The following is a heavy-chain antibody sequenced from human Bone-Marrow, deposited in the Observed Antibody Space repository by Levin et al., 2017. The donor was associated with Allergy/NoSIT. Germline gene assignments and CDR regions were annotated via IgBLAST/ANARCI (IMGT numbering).Heavy chain of an antibody. D-gene: IGHD3-22*01. CDR1: GYSFTSYW. CDR3: ATPPIRDPGMYYYDSSDYAFDI. Sequence: GESLKISCKGSGYSFTSYWIGWVRQMPGKGLEWMGIIYPGDSDTRYSPSFQGQVTISADKSISTAYLQWSSLKASDTAMYYCATPPIRDPGMYYYDSSDYAFDIWGQGTMVTVSS. CDR2: IYPGDSDT. V-gene: IGHV5-51*01. J-gene: IGHJ3*02.